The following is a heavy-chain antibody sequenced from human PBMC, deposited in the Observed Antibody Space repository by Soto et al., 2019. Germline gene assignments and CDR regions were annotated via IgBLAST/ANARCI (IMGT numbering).Heavy chain of an antibody. CDR2: ISGSGGST. CDR1: GFTFSSYA. D-gene: IGHD2-2*01. CDR3: AKGRSYCSSTSCPPGMDV. V-gene: IGHV3-23*01. J-gene: IGHJ6*04. Sequence: EVQLLESGGGLVQPGGSLRLSCAASGFTFSSYAMSWVRQAPGKGLEWVSAISGSGGSTYYADSVKGRFTISKDNSKNTLDLQMNSLGAEDTAVYYCAKGRSYCSSTSCPPGMDVCGKGATVTFSS.